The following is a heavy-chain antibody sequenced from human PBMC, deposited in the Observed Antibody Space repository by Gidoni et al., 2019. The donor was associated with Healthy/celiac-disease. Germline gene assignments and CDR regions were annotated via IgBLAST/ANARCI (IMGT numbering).Heavy chain of an antibody. J-gene: IGHJ4*02. CDR2: INHSGST. D-gene: IGHD6-6*01. CDR3: ARSRRSSYDY. CDR1: GGSFSGYY. Sequence: QVQLQQWGAGLLKPSETLSLTCAVYGGSFSGYYWSWIRQPPGKGLEWSGEINHSGSTNYNPSLKSRVTISVDTSKNQFSLKLSSVTAADTAVYYCARSRRSSYDYWGQGTLVTVSS. V-gene: IGHV4-34*01.